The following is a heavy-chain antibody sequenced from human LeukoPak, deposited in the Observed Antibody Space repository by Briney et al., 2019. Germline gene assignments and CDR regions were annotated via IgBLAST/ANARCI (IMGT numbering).Heavy chain of an antibody. J-gene: IGHJ4*02. D-gene: IGHD3-3*01. V-gene: IGHV3-7*01. CDR1: GFTFSSYW. CDR2: IKQDGSEK. Sequence: PGGSLRLSCAASGFTFSSYWMSWVRQAPGKGLEWVANIKQDGSEKYYVDSVKGRFTISRDNAKNSLYLQMNSLRAEDTAVYYCARSITIFGVATDYWSQGTLVTVSS. CDR3: ARSITIFGVATDY.